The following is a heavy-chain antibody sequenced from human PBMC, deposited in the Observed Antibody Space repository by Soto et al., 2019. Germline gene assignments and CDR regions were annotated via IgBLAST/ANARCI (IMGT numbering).Heavy chain of an antibody. D-gene: IGHD5-12*01. CDR3: ARDESATDAFDI. J-gene: IGHJ3*02. CDR1: GGSISSGGYY. V-gene: IGHV4-31*03. Sequence: PXETLSLPSTVSGGSISSGGYYCSLIRQNPGKGLEWIGYIYYSGSTNYNPSLKSRVTISVDTSKNQFSLKLSSVTAADTAVYYCARDESATDAFDIWGQGTMVTVS. CDR2: IYYSGST.